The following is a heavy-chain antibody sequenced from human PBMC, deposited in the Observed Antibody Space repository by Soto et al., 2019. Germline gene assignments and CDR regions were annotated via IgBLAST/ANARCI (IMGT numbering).Heavy chain of an antibody. D-gene: IGHD4-17*01. CDR2: ISSDGSEK. CDR1: GFTFSNYA. J-gene: IGHJ4*02. CDR3: ANSWTTLTTGFDF. V-gene: IGHV3-30*18. Sequence: GESLKISCVASGFTFSNYAMHWVRQAPGKGLGWVAVISSDGSEKYYLDSVRDRFTISRDNSKNTLYLQMNNLRPEDTAMYYCANSWTTLTTGFDFWGQGALVTVSS.